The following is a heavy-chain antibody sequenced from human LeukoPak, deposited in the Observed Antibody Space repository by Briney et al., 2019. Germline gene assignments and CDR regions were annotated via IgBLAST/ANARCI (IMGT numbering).Heavy chain of an antibody. CDR2: IYRGRT. V-gene: IGHV4-30-2*01. D-gene: IGHD2-21*01. J-gene: IGHJ5*02. CDR1: GDSISYESYY. Sequence: SETLSLTCAVSGDSISYESYYWNWIRQAPGKGPEWIGNIYRGRTRLNPSLTSRVAISVDMSRSKVSLSLTSVTAADTAIYYCAGEGEYGDSYSWGQGALVIVSA. CDR3: AGEGEYGDSYS.